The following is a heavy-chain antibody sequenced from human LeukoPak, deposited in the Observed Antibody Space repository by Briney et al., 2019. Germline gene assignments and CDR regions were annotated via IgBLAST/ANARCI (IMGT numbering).Heavy chain of an antibody. Sequence: SETLSLTCSLASGSIGSYYWRWIRQPPGKGLEWIALIHNSGTTNYNPSLKSRVTLSLDTSKKRLSLKLNSVTAADTGVYYCAIGSYPCQYWGQGTLVTVSS. D-gene: IGHD3-10*01. CDR3: AIGSYPCQY. CDR1: SGSIGSYY. CDR2: IHNSGTT. V-gene: IGHV4-4*09. J-gene: IGHJ4*02.